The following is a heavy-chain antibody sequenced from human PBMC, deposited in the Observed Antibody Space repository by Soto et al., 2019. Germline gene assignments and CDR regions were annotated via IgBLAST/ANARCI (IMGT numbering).Heavy chain of an antibody. CDR2: ISSSESTI. J-gene: IGHJ4*02. CDR3: VRDSSAITPFDY. V-gene: IGHV3-48*02. Sequence: EVQLVESGGGLVQPGGSLRLSCAASGFTFSTYGMNWVRQAPGKGLEWVSYISSSESTIYYADSVKGRFTISRDNAKNSLHLQMNSLRDEDTAVYYCVRDSSAITPFDYWGQGTRVTVSS. D-gene: IGHD1-20*01. CDR1: GFTFSTYG.